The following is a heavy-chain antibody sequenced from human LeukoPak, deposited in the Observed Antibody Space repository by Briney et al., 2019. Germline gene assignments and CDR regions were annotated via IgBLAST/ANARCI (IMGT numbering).Heavy chain of an antibody. CDR3: AKGFRGATNDAFDI. Sequence: GGSLRLSCAASGFTFSSYWMSWVRQAPGKGLEGGAFIRHDGSTKYYADPVKGRFTISRDNSKSTLYLQMNSLRAEDTAVYYCAKGFRGATNDAFDIWGQGTMVT. V-gene: IGHV3-30*02. J-gene: IGHJ3*02. D-gene: IGHD1-26*01. CDR2: IRHDGSTK. CDR1: GFTFSSYW.